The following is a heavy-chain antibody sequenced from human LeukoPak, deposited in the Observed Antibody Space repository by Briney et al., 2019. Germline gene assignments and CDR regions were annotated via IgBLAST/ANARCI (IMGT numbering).Heavy chain of an antibody. CDR2: IWYDGGNK. CDR3: ARDLNAVGASAFNFDY. CDR1: GFTFSSYG. V-gene: IGHV3-33*01. J-gene: IGHJ4*02. Sequence: GRSLRLSCAASGFTFSSYGMHWVRQAPGKGLEWVAVIWYDGGNKYYADSVKGRFTISRDNSKNTLYLQMNSLRAEDTAVYYCARDLNAVGASAFNFDYWGQGTLVTVSS. D-gene: IGHD1-26*01.